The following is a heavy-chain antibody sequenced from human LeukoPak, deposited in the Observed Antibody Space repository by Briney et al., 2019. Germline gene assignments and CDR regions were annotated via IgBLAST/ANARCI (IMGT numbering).Heavy chain of an antibody. CDR2: ISSSGSTI. Sequence: GGSLRLSCAASGFTFSDYYMSWIRQAPGKGLAWVSYISSSGSTIYYADSVKGRFTISRDNAKNSLYLQMNSLRAEDTAVYYCARDKGGQDIVVVPAAMDVWGKGTTVTVSS. J-gene: IGHJ6*03. CDR3: ARDKGGQDIVVVPAAMDV. D-gene: IGHD2-2*01. V-gene: IGHV3-11*04. CDR1: GFTFSDYY.